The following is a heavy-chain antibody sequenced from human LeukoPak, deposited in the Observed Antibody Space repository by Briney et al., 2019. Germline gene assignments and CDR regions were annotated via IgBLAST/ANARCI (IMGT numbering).Heavy chain of an antibody. V-gene: IGHV1-24*01. CDR2: FDPEDGET. CDR1: GYTLTELS. D-gene: IGHD3-3*01. CDR3: ATAPTIFTAPLFIQH. Sequence: GASVKVSCKVSGYTLTELSMHWVRQAPGKGLEWMGGFDPEDGETIYAQKFQGRVTMTEDTSTDTAYMELSSLRSEDTAVYYCATAPTIFTAPLFIQHWGQGTLVTVSS. J-gene: IGHJ1*01.